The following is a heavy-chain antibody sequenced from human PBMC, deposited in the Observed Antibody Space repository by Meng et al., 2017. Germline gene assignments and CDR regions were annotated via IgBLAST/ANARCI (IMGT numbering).Heavy chain of an antibody. Sequence: SETLSLTCTVSGGSISSGSYYWSWIRQPAGKGLEWIGRIYTSGSTNYNPSLKSRVTISVDTSKNQFSLKLSSVTAADTAVYYCARARGDIVATTNAFDIWGQGTMATVSS. V-gene: IGHV4-61*02. CDR1: GGSISSGSYY. D-gene: IGHD5-12*01. J-gene: IGHJ3*02. CDR3: ARARGDIVATTNAFDI. CDR2: IYTSGST.